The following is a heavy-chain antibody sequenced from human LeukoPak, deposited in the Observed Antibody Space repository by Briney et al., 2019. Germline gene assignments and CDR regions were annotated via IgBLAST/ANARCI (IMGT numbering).Heavy chain of an antibody. CDR3: ARSYDYQNFDY. CDR1: GYSISSSYY. V-gene: IGHV4-38-2*02. J-gene: IGHJ4*02. Sequence: SETLSLTCTVSGYSISSSYYWGWIRQPPGKGLEWIGSIYYSGSTYYNPSLKSRVTISVDTSKNQFSLKLSSVTAADTAVYYCARSYDYQNFDYWGQGTLVTVSS. D-gene: IGHD5-12*01. CDR2: IYYSGST.